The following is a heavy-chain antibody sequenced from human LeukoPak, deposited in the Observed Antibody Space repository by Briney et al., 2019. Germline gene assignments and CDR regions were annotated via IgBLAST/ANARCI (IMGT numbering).Heavy chain of an antibody. CDR3: VREGGSSLDY. J-gene: IGHJ4*02. CDR2: IYYSGST. Sequence: SETLSLTCTVSGGSISSGGYYWSWIRQHPGKGLEWIGYIYYSGSTYYNPSLKSRVTISVDTSKNQFSLKLSSVTAADTAMYYCVREGGSSLDYWGQGTLATVSS. CDR1: GGSISSGGYY. D-gene: IGHD3-16*01. V-gene: IGHV4-31*03.